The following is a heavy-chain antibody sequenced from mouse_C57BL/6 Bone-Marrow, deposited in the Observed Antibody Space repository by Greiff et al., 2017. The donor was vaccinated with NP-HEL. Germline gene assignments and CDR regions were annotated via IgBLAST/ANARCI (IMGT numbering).Heavy chain of an antibody. V-gene: IGHV1-81*01. CDR2: IYPRSGNT. CDR3: ARDGYTGYFDY. J-gene: IGHJ2*01. D-gene: IGHD2-3*01. Sequence: VQGVESGAELARPGASVKLSCKASGYTFTSYGISWVKQRTGQGLEWIGEIYPRSGNTYYNEKFKGKATLTADKSSSTAYMELRSLTSEDSAVYFCARDGYTGYFDYWGQGTTLTVSS. CDR1: GYTFTSYG.